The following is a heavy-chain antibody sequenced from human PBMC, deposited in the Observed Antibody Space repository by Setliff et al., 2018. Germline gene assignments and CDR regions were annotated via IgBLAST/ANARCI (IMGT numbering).Heavy chain of an antibody. J-gene: IGHJ4*02. CDR2: ISYTGST. CDR1: GDSIFDNY. CDR3: AGGGGWIQLFDY. V-gene: IGHV4-59*08. Sequence: ETLSLTCSVSGDSIFDNYWSWIRQSPGRGLEWIAYISYTGSTNYNPSLKSRVTISLDTSENQSSLKLNSVTAADTAVYYCAGGGGWIQLFDYWGLGTQVTVSS. D-gene: IGHD5-18*01.